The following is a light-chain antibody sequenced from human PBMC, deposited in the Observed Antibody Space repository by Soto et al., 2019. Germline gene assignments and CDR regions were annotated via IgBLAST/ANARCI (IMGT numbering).Light chain of an antibody. J-gene: IGLJ1*01. CDR1: SSDVGGYNY. CDR3: SSYTSNSTLYV. CDR2: EVS. V-gene: IGLV2-14*01. Sequence: QSVLTQPASVSGSPGQSITISRTGTSSDVGGYNYVSWYQQHPGKAPKLMIYEVSNRPSGVSNRFSGSKSGNTASLTISGLQAEDEADYYCSSYTSNSTLYVFGTGTKLTVL.